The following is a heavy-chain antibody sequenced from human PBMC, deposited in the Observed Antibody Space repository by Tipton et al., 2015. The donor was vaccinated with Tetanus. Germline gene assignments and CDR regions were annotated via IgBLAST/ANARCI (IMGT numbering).Heavy chain of an antibody. CDR2: IYYSGST. J-gene: IGHJ4*02. CDR3: ARDLGSSWNLDY. V-gene: IGHV4-31*11. Sequence: TLSLTCAVYGGSFSGYYWSWIRQHPGKGLEWIGYIYYSGSTYYNPSLKSRVTISVDTSKNQFSLKLSSVTAADTAVYYCARDLGSSWNLDYWGQGTLVTVSS. D-gene: IGHD6-13*01. CDR1: GGSFSGYY.